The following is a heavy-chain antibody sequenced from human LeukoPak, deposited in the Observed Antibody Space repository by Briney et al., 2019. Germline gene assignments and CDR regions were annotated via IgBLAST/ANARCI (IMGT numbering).Heavy chain of an antibody. CDR1: GGTFSSYA. D-gene: IGHD6-13*01. V-gene: IGHV1-69*04. J-gene: IGHJ4*02. CDR2: IIPILGIA. CDR3: AREALGAAAAGTRGFDY. Sequence: ASVKVSCKASGGTFSSYAISWVRQAPGQGLEWMGRIIPILGIANYAQKFQGRVTITADKSTSTAYMELSSLRSEDTAVYYCAREALGAAAAGTRGFDYWGQGTLVTVSS.